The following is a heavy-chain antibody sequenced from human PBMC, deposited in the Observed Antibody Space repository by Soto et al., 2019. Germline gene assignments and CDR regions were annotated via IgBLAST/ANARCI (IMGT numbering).Heavy chain of an antibody. D-gene: IGHD3-16*01. CDR1: GFTFSNYA. CDR2: INNVGYI. J-gene: IGHJ6*02. CDR3: AKRGDGSDRSNYSMDV. Sequence: EMQLLESGGGLVQPGGSLRLSCTASGFTFSNYAMTWVRQAPGKGLNWVSTINNVGYIYDADSVKGRFTISRDDARNTLYLKMNSLRVEDTAVYYCAKRGDGSDRSNYSMDVWGQGTTVIVSS. V-gene: IGHV3-23*01.